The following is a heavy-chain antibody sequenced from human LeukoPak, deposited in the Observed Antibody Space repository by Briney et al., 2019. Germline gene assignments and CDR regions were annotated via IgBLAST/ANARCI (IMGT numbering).Heavy chain of an antibody. CDR3: AKGRGYSYGAIDY. Sequence: GGSLRLSCAASGFTFSSYAMSWVRQAPGKGLEWVSGISGSGDNTYYADSVKGRFTISRDNSKNTLYLQMNSLRAEDTAVYYCAKGRGYSYGAIDYWGQGTLVTVSS. CDR1: GFTFSSYA. CDR2: ISGSGDNT. J-gene: IGHJ4*02. V-gene: IGHV3-23*01. D-gene: IGHD5-18*01.